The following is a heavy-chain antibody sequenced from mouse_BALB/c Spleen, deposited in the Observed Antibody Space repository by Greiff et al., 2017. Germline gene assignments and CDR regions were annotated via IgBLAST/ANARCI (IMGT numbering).Heavy chain of an antibody. Sequence: EVKLMESGGGLVQPGGSRKLSCAASGFTFSSFGMHWVRQAPEKGLEWVAYISSGSSTIYYADTVKGRFTISRDNPKNTLFLQMTSLRSEDTAMYYCARRGYRYDDWYCDVWGAGTTVTVSS. CDR1: GFTFSSFG. V-gene: IGHV5-17*02. CDR3: ARRGYRYDDWYCDV. J-gene: IGHJ1*01. CDR2: ISSGSSTI. D-gene: IGHD2-14*01.